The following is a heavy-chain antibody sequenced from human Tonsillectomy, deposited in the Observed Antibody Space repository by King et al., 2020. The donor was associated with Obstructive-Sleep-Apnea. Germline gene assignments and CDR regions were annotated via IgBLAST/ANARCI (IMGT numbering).Heavy chain of an antibody. CDR3: ARDFRSMWYYYYGMDV. D-gene: IGHD3-3*01. CDR2: INSDGSST. V-gene: IGHV3-74*01. CDR1: GFTFSSYW. Sequence: VQLVESGGGLVQPGGSLRLSCAASGFTFSSYWMHWVRQAPGKGLVWVSRINSDGSSTSYADSVKGRFTISRDNAKNTLYLQMNSLRAEDTAVYYYARDFRSMWYYYYGMDVWGQGTTVTVSS. J-gene: IGHJ6*02.